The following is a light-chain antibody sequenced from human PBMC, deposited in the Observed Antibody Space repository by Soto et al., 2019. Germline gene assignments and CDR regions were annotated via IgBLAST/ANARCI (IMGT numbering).Light chain of an antibody. Sequence: EIVLTQSPGTLSLSPGERATLSCRASQSVTSSYLAWYQQKPGQAPRLLIYGASSRATGLPDRFSGSGSGTYFTLTISRLEHEDVAVYYCQHYGNSPLTFGGGTKVEIK. J-gene: IGKJ4*01. CDR1: QSVTSSY. CDR2: GAS. V-gene: IGKV3-20*01. CDR3: QHYGNSPLT.